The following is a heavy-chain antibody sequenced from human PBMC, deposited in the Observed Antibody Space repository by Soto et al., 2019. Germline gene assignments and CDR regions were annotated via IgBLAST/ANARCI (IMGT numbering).Heavy chain of an antibody. CDR3: AKCSRGYSYESVDY. V-gene: IGHV3-23*01. D-gene: IGHD5-18*01. J-gene: IGHJ4*02. CDR2: ISGSGGST. CDR1: GFTFSNYA. Sequence: EVQLLESGGGLVQPGGSLRLSCAASGFTFSNYALSWVRQAPGKGLEWVSAISGSGGSTYYADSVKGRFTVSRDNSKNTPYLQMNSLRAEDTAVYYCAKCSRGYSYESVDYWGQGTLVTVSS.